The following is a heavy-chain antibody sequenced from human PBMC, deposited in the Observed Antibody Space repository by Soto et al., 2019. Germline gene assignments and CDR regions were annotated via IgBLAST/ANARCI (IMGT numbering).Heavy chain of an antibody. Sequence: QVQLVESGGGVVQPGRSLRLSCAASGFTFSSYGMHWVRQAPGKGLEWVAVIWYDGSNKYYADSVKGRFTISRDNSKNTLYLQMNSLRAEDTAVYYCARVTGHTLYDAFDIWGQGTMVTVSS. V-gene: IGHV3-33*01. CDR1: GFTFSSYG. CDR3: ARVTGHTLYDAFDI. CDR2: IWYDGSNK. J-gene: IGHJ3*02. D-gene: IGHD1-20*01.